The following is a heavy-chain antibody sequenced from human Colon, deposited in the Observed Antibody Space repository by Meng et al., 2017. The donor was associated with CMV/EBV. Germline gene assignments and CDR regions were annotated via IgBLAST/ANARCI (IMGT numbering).Heavy chain of an antibody. J-gene: IGHJ6*02. D-gene: IGHD2-2*01. V-gene: IGHV3-30*02. CDR3: ATPASLPAALYALGV. CDR1: GFILSLYD. CDR2: TRYDGNFE. Sequence: GESLKISCGTSGFILSLYDIHWVRQAPGKGLEWVAYTRYDGNFESYVDSVKGRYTISRDKSKSTVYLQMTSLRAEDTAVYYCATPASLPAALYALGVWGQGTTVTVSS.